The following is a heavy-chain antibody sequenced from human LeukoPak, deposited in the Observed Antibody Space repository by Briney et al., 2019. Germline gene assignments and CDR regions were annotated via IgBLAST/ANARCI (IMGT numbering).Heavy chain of an antibody. D-gene: IGHD6-13*01. Sequence: SETLSLTCTVSDDTISSISFYWGWIRQPPGKGLEWIGSIYYGGTTYYNPSLESRVTMSLDTSKKQFSLRLRSVTAADTAVYYCVAYTSSLRWFDPWGQGTLVIVSS. CDR2: IYYGGTT. CDR1: DDTISSISFY. CDR3: VAYTSSLRWFDP. V-gene: IGHV4-39*07. J-gene: IGHJ5*02.